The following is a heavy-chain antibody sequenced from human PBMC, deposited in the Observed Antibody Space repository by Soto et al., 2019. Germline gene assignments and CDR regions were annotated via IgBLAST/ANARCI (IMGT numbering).Heavy chain of an antibody. CDR2: INYGGTT. CDR3: ARVTTTAWGCF. Sequence: QLQLQESGPGLVKPSETPSLTCIVSGGSISSTNSYWGWIRQPPGMGLEWIGTINYGGTTYYNPSLRSRVPVSVATSKNQFSLRLSPVTAADTAVYYCARVTTTAWGCFWGQGTLVTVSS. CDR1: GGSISSTNSY. D-gene: IGHD2-15*01. J-gene: IGHJ4*02. V-gene: IGHV4-39*01.